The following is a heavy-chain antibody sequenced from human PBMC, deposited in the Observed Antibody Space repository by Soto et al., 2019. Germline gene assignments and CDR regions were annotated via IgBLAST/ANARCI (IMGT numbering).Heavy chain of an antibody. D-gene: IGHD6-13*01. CDR2: ISYDGSNK. Sequence: QVQLVESGGGVVQPGRSLRLSCAASGFTFSSYGMHWVRQAPGKGLEWVAVISYDGSNKYYADSVKGRFTISRDNSKNTLYLQMNSLRAEDTAVYYCAKDNFYRSSPHDYWGQGTLVTVSS. V-gene: IGHV3-30*18. CDR1: GFTFSSYG. CDR3: AKDNFYRSSPHDY. J-gene: IGHJ4*02.